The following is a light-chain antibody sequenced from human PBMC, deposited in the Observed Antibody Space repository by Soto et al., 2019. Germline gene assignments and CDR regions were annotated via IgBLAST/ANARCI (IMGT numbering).Light chain of an antibody. CDR1: QSLLFSNGYNY. V-gene: IGKV2-28*01. J-gene: IGKJ4*01. CDR3: MQALQTPLT. CDR2: LGS. Sequence: DLLMTQSPLSLPVTPGEPASISCRSSQSLLFSNGYNYLDWYLQKPGQSPQLLIYLGSNRASGVPDRFSGSGSGTDFTLKISRVEAEDVGVYFCMQALQTPLTFGGGTKVEIK.